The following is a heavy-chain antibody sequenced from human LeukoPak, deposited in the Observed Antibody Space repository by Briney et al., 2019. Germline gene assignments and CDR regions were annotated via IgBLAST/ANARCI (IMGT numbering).Heavy chain of an antibody. V-gene: IGHV1-8*01. CDR2: MNPVSGNT. Sequence: WASVKVSCKASRYTFTTYVINSVRQATGQGVEWMGWMNPVSGNTGYVQTFQGRVTMTRNPSISTAYMELSSLKSEDTAVYYCARGRGSGNKEKWFDSWGQGTLVTVSS. CDR1: RYTFTTYV. J-gene: IGHJ5*01. D-gene: IGHD6-19*01. CDR3: ARGRGSGNKEKWFDS.